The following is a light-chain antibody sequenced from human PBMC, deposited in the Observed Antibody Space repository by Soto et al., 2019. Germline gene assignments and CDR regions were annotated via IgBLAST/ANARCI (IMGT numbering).Light chain of an antibody. CDR1: QPISSW. CDR3: QKASSFPLT. V-gene: IGKV1-12*01. J-gene: IGKJ4*01. Sequence: IQMTQSPSSVSASVGDRVTITCRASQPISSWLAWYQQKPGQPPNLLIYSASTLRSGVPSRFSGSESGTLFTLTITTLQPEDFATYYCQKASSFPLTFGGGTKVEV. CDR2: SAS.